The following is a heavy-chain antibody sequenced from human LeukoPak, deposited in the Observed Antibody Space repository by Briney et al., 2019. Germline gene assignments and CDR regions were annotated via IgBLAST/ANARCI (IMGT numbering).Heavy chain of an antibody. J-gene: IGHJ4*02. CDR2: FPYDGNNT. Sequence: GGSLRLSCVASGFTFSDYGIHWVRQAPDKVLEWVPLFPYDGNNTYYADSVKGRFSIPRDNSKDTLYLQMNSLRAGDAAGYYCGKGGRSSWHNDYWGQGTLVTVSS. CDR3: GKGGRSSWHNDY. D-gene: IGHD6-13*01. V-gene: IGHV3-30*18. CDR1: GFTFSDYG.